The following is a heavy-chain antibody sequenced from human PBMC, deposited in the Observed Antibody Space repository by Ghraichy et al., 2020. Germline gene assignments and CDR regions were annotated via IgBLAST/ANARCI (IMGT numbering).Heavy chain of an antibody. V-gene: IGHV1-2*06. J-gene: IGHJ4*02. CDR1: GYTFTGYY. D-gene: IGHD1-26*01. CDR2: INPNSGGT. CDR3: ARPVDGSYNFDY. Sequence: ASVKVSCKASGYTFTGYYMHWVRQAPGQGLEWMGRINPNSGGTNYAQKFQGRVTMTRDTSISTAYMELSRLRSDDTAVYYCARPVDGSYNFDYWGQGTLVTVSS.